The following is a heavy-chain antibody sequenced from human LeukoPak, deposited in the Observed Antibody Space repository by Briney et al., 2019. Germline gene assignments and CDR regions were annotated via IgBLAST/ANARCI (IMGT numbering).Heavy chain of an antibody. CDR3: ARVGSSSWYDNWFDP. V-gene: IGHV1-2*02. J-gene: IGHJ5*02. Sequence: ASVKVSCKASGYTLTGYYLHWVRQAPGQGLEWMGWINPNSGATKYAQKFQGRVTMTRDTSISTAYMELSRLRSDDTAVYYCARVGSSSWYDNWFDPWGQGTLVTLSS. CDR1: GYTLTGYY. CDR2: INPNSGAT. D-gene: IGHD6-13*01.